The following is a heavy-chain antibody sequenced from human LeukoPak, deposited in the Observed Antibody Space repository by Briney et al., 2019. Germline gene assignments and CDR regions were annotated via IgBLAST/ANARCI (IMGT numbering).Heavy chain of an antibody. V-gene: IGHV4-59*01. D-gene: IGHD7-27*01. J-gene: IGHJ4*02. Sequence: SETLSHTCTVSGGSISSYYWSWVRQPPGKGLEWIGFVYYTGSTNYSPSLKSRVTISADTSQNQFSLKLSSVTAADTAVYYCASRKLGNDYWGQGTLVTVSS. CDR3: ASRKLGNDY. CDR2: VYYTGST. CDR1: GGSISSYY.